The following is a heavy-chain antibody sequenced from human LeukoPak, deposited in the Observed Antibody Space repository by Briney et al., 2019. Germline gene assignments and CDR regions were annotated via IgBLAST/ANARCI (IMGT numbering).Heavy chain of an antibody. CDR2: INPDSGGT. CDR1: GYSFTVYY. Sequence: ASVKVSCKASGYSFTVYYVHWVRQAPGQGLEWMGWINPDSGGTNFAQNFQVRVTMTRDTAISTTYMELSRLTSDDTAVYYCARDAISRGIIDYWGQGSLVTVSS. J-gene: IGHJ4*02. CDR3: ARDAISRGIIDY. V-gene: IGHV1-2*02. D-gene: IGHD3-10*01.